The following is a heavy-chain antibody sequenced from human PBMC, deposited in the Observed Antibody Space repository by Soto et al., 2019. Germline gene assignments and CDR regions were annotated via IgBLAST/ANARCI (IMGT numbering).Heavy chain of an antibody. CDR2: IYHSGST. V-gene: IGHV4-30-2*01. D-gene: IGHD1-26*01. CDR3: AAGGGLPRYY. CDR1: GGSISSGGYS. J-gene: IGHJ4*02. Sequence: QLQLQESGSGLVKPSQTLSLTCAVSGGSISSGGYSWSWIRQPPGKGLEWIGYIYHSGSTYYNPSLTSRATISVDRSKNQFPLQLSSVTAADTAVYSCAAGGGLPRYYWGQGTLVTVSS.